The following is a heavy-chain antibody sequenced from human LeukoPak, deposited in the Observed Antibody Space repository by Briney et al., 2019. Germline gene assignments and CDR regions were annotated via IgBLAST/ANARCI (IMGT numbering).Heavy chain of an antibody. CDR3: ARETGRYDFWSGLY. Sequence: GGSLRLSCAASGFTSSDYYMSWIRQAPGKGLEWVSYISSSGSTIYYADSVKGRFTISRDNAKNSLYLQMNSLRAEDTAVYHCARETGRYDFWSGLYWGQGTLVTVSS. J-gene: IGHJ4*02. CDR1: GFTSSDYY. V-gene: IGHV3-11*04. D-gene: IGHD3-3*01. CDR2: ISSSGSTI.